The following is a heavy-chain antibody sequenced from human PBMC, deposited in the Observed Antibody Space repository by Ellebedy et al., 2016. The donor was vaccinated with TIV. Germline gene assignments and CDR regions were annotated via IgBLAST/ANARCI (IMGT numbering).Heavy chain of an antibody. CDR3: ARGTFKPYYYDSSGYSGVFNY. V-gene: IGHV4-4*02. CDR2: INHSGST. Sequence: MPSETLSLTCTVSGGSISSSNWWSWVRQPPGKGLEWIGEINHSGSTNYNPSLKSRVTISVETSKNQFSLKLSSVTAADTAVYYCARGTFKPYYYDSSGYSGVFNYWGQGTLVTVSS. J-gene: IGHJ4*02. CDR1: GGSISSSNW. D-gene: IGHD3-22*01.